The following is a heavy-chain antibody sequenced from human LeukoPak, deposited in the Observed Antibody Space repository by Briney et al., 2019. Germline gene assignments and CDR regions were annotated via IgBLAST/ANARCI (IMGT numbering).Heavy chain of an antibody. CDR3: ARSPLGYCSSTSCSPDLDY. J-gene: IGHJ4*02. CDR2: ISYDGSNK. CDR1: GFTFSSYG. V-gene: IGHV3-30*03. Sequence: GGTLRLSCAASGFTFSSYGMHWVRQATGKGLEWGAVISYDGSNKYYADSVKGRFTISRDNSKNTLYLQMNSLRAEDTAAYYCARSPLGYCSSTSCSPDLDYWGQGTLVTVSS. D-gene: IGHD2-2*01.